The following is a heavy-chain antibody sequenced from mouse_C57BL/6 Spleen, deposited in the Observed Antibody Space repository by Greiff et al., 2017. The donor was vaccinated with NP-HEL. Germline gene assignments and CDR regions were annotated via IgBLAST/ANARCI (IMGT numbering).Heavy chain of an antibody. D-gene: IGHD1-1*01. CDR1: GYTFTSYW. V-gene: IGHV1-53*01. CDR3: ARWGYYYGSYWYFDV. J-gene: IGHJ1*03. CDR2: INPSNGGT. Sequence: QVQLQQPGTELVKPGASVKLSCKASGYTFTSYWMHWVKQRPGQGLEWIGNINPSNGGTNYNEKFKSKATLTVAKSSSTAYMQLSSLTSEDSAVYYCARWGYYYGSYWYFDVWGTGTTVTVSS.